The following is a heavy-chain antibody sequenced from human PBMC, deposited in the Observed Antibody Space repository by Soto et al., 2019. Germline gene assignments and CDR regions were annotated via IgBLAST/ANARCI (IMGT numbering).Heavy chain of an antibody. CDR1: GGTFSSYA. Sequence: SVKVSCKASGGTFSSYAISWVRQAPGQGLEWMGGIIPNYGNTNYAQKFQGRVTMTTDASTSTAYMELRSLRSDDTAVYYCARDEGDWYFDLWGRGTLVTVSS. J-gene: IGHJ2*01. D-gene: IGHD3-16*01. V-gene: IGHV1-69*05. CDR3: ARDEGDWYFDL. CDR2: IIPNYGNT.